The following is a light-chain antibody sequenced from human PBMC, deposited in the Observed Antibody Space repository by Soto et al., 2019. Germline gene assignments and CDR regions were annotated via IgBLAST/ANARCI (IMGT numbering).Light chain of an antibody. CDR2: DAS. CDR3: PQYGTSPIT. V-gene: IGKV3-20*01. CDR1: QSVSSSY. J-gene: IGKJ5*01. Sequence: EIVLTQAPGTLSLSPGESATLSCRASQSVSSSYLAWFQQRPGQAPRLLIYDASSRAPGIPDRFSGSGSGTDFTLTISRLEPEDFAVFYCPQYGTSPITFGQGTRLEI.